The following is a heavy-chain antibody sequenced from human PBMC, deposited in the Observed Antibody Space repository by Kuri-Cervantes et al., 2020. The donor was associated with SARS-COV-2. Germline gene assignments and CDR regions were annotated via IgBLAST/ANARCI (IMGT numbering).Heavy chain of an antibody. Sequence: GGSLRLSCAASGFTFSSYAMSWVRQAPGKGLEWVSAISGSGGSTYYADSVKGRFTISRDNSKNTLYLQMNSLRAEDTAVYYCAKPEGYYDFWSGYYAYGMDVWGQGTTVTVS. D-gene: IGHD3-3*01. V-gene: IGHV3-23*01. CDR1: GFTFSSYA. CDR3: AKPEGYYDFWSGYYAYGMDV. CDR2: ISGSGGST. J-gene: IGHJ6*02.